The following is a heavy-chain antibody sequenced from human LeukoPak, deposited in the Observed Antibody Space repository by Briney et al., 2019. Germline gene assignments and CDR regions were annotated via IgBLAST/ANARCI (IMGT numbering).Heavy chain of an antibody. D-gene: IGHD3-3*01. Sequence: SETLSLTCTVSGGSISSSSYYWGWIRQPPGKGLEWIRSIYYSGSTYYNPSLKSRVTISVDTSKNQFSLKLSSVTAADTAVYYCGSTYYDFWSGYFTLDYWGQGTLVTVSS. CDR1: GGSISSSSYY. V-gene: IGHV4-39*01. CDR2: IYYSGST. J-gene: IGHJ4*02. CDR3: GSTYYDFWSGYFTLDY.